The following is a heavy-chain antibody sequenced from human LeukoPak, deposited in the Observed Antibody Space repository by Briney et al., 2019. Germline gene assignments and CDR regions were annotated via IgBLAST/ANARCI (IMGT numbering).Heavy chain of an antibody. V-gene: IGHV3-48*02. CDR3: ARDSYGSSGYYYVSDY. Sequence: EGSLRLSCAASGFTFSTYSMNWVSLAPGKGLEWVSYIKSSSSAISYADAIKGRFTITRDNAKNSLYLRMNSLRDEDTAVYYCARDSYGSSGYYYVSDYWGQGTLVTVSS. CDR2: IKSSSSAI. D-gene: IGHD3-22*01. CDR1: GFTFSTYS. J-gene: IGHJ4*02.